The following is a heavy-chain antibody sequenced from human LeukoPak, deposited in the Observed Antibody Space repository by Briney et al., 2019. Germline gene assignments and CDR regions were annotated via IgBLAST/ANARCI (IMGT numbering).Heavy chain of an antibody. Sequence: GGSLRLSCAASGFTFSSYWMSWVRQAPGKGLEWVANIKQDGSEKYCVDSVKGRFTISRDNAKNSLYLQMNSLRAEDTAVYYCARDYYYDSSGLDAFDIWGQGTMVTVSS. D-gene: IGHD3-22*01. CDR2: IKQDGSEK. V-gene: IGHV3-7*01. J-gene: IGHJ3*02. CDR3: ARDYYYDSSGLDAFDI. CDR1: GFTFSSYW.